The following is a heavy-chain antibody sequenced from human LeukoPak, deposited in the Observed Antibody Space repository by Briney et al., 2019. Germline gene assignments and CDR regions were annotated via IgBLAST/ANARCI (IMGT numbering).Heavy chain of an antibody. CDR1: GYTFTSYG. D-gene: IGHD6-19*01. Sequence: ASVKVSCKASGYTFTSYGISWVRQAPGQGLEWMGGIIPIFGTANYAQKFQGRVTITADESTSTAYMELSSLRSEDTAVYYCARDQSSGWLDRFFDYWGQGTLVTVSS. CDR2: IIPIFGTA. CDR3: ARDQSSGWLDRFFDY. V-gene: IGHV1-69*13. J-gene: IGHJ4*02.